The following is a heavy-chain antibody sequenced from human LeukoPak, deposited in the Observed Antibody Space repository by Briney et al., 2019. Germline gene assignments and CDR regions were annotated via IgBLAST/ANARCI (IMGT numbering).Heavy chain of an antibody. D-gene: IGHD4-17*01. Sequence: TSVKVSCKASGGTFSSYGISWVRQAPGQGLEWMGGIIPIFGTVNYAERFQGRVTITADESTSTAYMELSSLRSEDTAVYYCAIVGAAVTTFSWFDPWGQGTLVTVSS. CDR1: GGTFSSYG. J-gene: IGHJ5*02. V-gene: IGHV1-69*13. CDR2: IIPIFGTV. CDR3: AIVGAAVTTFSWFDP.